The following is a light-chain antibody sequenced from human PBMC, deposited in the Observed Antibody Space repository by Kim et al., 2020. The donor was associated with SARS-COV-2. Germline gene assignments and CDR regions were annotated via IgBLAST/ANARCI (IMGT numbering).Light chain of an antibody. CDR2: HDS. CDR1: NIGSKT. V-gene: IGLV3-21*04. Sequence: SYELTQPLSVFVAPGKTARMTCGGDNIGSKTVHWYQQKPGQAPVVVMYHDSDRPSGIPERFSGSNSGNTATLTISRVEAGDEADYYCQVWDNNSDQRVFG. CDR3: QVWDNNSDQRV. J-gene: IGLJ3*02.